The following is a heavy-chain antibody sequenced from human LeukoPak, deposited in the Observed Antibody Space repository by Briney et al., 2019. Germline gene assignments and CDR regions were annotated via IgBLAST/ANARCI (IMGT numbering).Heavy chain of an antibody. J-gene: IGHJ6*02. CDR1: GYTFTGYY. V-gene: IGHV1-2*02. CDR2: INPNSGGT. CDR3: ARDLGPYYYYGMDV. Sequence: GASVKVSCKASGYTFTGYYMHWVRQAPGQGLEWMGWINPNSGGTNYAQKFQGRVTMTGDTSISTAYMELSRPRSDDTAVYYCARDLGPYYYYGMDVWGQGTTVTVSS.